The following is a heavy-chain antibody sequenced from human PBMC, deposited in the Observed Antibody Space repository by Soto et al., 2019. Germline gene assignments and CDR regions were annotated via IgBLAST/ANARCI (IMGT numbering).Heavy chain of an antibody. Sequence: EASVKVSCKASGGTFDSYVISWLRQAPGQGLEWMGGIMPIFGTPNYAQKFRGRVTISADESTSTAYLELSSLTSDDTAVYYCARVHSSGIFYFVDPWGQGTLVTVSS. CDR2: IMPIFGTP. D-gene: IGHD3-10*01. J-gene: IGHJ5*02. CDR3: ARVHSSGIFYFVDP. CDR1: GGTFDSYV. V-gene: IGHV1-69*13.